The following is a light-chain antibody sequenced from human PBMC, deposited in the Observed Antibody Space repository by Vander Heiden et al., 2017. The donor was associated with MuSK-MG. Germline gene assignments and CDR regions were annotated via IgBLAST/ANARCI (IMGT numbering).Light chain of an antibody. CDR1: QNIGKF. J-gene: IGKJ5*01. CDR3: QKSHSYPIT. V-gene: IGKV1-39*01. CDR2: GAC. Sequence: DIQMTQSPSSLSASVGDRIIITCRASQNIGKFLNWYQHKPGKDPNLLIYGACRLQFGVPARFSGSGSGTDFTLTINSVQPEDFATYYCQKSHSYPITFGQGTRLEIK.